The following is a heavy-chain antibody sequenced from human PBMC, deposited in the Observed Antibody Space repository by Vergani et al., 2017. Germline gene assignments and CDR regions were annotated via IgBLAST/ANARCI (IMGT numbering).Heavy chain of an antibody. CDR3: AHTAWMIVPGYLTYFDY. Sequence: QISLNESGPTLVKPTQTLTLTCTFSGFSLSTSGVGVGWIRQPPGKALEWLALIYWNDDKRYSPSLKSRLTITKDTSKNQVVLTMTNMDPVDTATYYCAHTAWMIVPGYLTYFDYWGQGTLVTVSS. CDR2: IYWNDDK. V-gene: IGHV2-5*01. CDR1: GFSLSTSGVG. J-gene: IGHJ4*02. D-gene: IGHD3-22*01.